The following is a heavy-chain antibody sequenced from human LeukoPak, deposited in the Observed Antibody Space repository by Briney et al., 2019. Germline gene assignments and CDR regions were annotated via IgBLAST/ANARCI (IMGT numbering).Heavy chain of an antibody. V-gene: IGHV3-64*01. CDR1: EFTFSRYA. Sequence: GGSLKLYCAASEFTFSRYAMHWFRQAPGKGLQFFSAIITSGVSTSYANSVRGRFTISRDNSKNTLHLQMGSLRAEDMAVYYCARDDGRYGSGSHYYFYSMDVWGQGTTVTVSS. J-gene: IGHJ6*02. D-gene: IGHD3-10*01. CDR2: IITSGVST. CDR3: ARDDGRYGSGSHYYFYSMDV.